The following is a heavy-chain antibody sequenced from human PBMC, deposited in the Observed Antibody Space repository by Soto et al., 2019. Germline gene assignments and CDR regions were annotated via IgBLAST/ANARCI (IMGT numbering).Heavy chain of an antibody. CDR1: GGSISSYY. CDR3: ARGVRWDGTVRGVIMANWFDP. D-gene: IGHD3-10*01. Sequence: KPSETLSLTCTVSGGSISSYYWSWIRQPAGKGLEWIGRIYTSGSTNYNPSLKSRVTMSVDTSKNQFSLKLSSVTAADTAVYYCARGVRWDGTVRGVIMANWFDPWGQGXLVTVSS. J-gene: IGHJ5*02. CDR2: IYTSGST. V-gene: IGHV4-4*07.